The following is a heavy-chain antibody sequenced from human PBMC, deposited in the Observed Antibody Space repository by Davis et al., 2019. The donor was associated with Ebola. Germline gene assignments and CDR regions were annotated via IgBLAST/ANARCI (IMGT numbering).Heavy chain of an antibody. D-gene: IGHD3-3*01. Sequence: GESLKISCAASGFTFSSYAMHWVRQAPGKGLEWLTFIRPDGIDKYYGDSVKGRFTISRDNPKNTLYLQMNSLRAEDTAVYYCAKGSVTIFGVAPDYYGMDVWGKGTTVTVSS. J-gene: IGHJ6*04. V-gene: IGHV3-30*02. CDR3: AKGSVTIFGVAPDYYGMDV. CDR2: IRPDGIDK. CDR1: GFTFSSYA.